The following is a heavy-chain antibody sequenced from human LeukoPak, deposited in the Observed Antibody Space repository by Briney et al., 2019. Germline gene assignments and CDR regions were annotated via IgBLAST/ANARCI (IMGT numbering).Heavy chain of an antibody. CDR3: ARSQRPGSSSTSCYSWFAP. CDR1: GFTFSGYW. CDR2: INSDGSST. Sequence: PGGSLRLSCAASGFTFSGYWMHWVRQAPGKGLVWVSRINSDGSSTSYADSVKGRFTISGDNANNTLYLQMNSLRAEDTAIYYCARSQRPGSSSTSCYSWFAPWGQGTLVTVSS. D-gene: IGHD2-2*01. V-gene: IGHV3-74*01. J-gene: IGHJ5*02.